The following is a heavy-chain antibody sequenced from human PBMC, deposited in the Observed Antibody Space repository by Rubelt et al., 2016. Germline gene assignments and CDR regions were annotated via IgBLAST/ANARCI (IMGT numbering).Heavy chain of an antibody. V-gene: IGHV4-39*07. D-gene: IGHD6-19*01. CDR2: IYYSGST. CDR1: GGSISSSSYY. CDR3: ARANGAVAVDY. Sequence: QLQLQESGPGLVKPSETLSLTCTVSGGSISSSSYYWGWIRQPPGKGLEWIGSIYYSGSTYYNPSLNGRVTISVDTSKNQFSLKLSSVTAADTAVYYCARANGAVAVDYWGQGTLVTVSS. J-gene: IGHJ4*02.